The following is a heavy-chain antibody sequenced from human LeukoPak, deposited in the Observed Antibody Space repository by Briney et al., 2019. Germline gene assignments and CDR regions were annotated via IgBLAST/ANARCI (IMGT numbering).Heavy chain of an antibody. J-gene: IGHJ4*02. Sequence: GGSLRLSCAASGFTFSNAWMSWVRQAPGKGLEWVGRIKSKTDGGTTDYAAPVKGRFTISRDDSKNTLYLQMDSLKTEDTAVYYCTTESSLLWFGELLSESDYWGQGTLVTVSS. V-gene: IGHV3-15*01. D-gene: IGHD3-10*01. CDR2: IKSKTDGGTT. CDR3: TTESSLLWFGELLSESDY. CDR1: GFTFSNAW.